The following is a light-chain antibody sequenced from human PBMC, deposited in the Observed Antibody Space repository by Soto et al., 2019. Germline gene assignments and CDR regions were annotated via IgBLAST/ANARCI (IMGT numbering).Light chain of an antibody. Sequence: EIVLTLSPVTLAMSPVERSTLSCMSSQSVRTYLAWYQVKPGQAPRLLXYDASSRASGVPARFSGSGSGTDFTLTISSLEPEDFALYYCQQRNTWPPITFGQGTRLEIK. CDR2: DAS. CDR1: QSVRTY. V-gene: IGKV3-11*01. J-gene: IGKJ5*01. CDR3: QQRNTWPPIT.